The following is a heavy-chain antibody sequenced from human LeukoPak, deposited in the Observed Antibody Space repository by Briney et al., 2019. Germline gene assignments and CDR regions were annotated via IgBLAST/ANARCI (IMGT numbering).Heavy chain of an antibody. CDR1: GFTFSSYW. D-gene: IGHD6-19*01. J-gene: IGHJ6*03. V-gene: IGHV3-74*01. CDR2: INSDGSIT. Sequence: PGGSLRISCAASGFTFSSYWMHWVRQTPGKGLVWVSRINSDGSITSYADSVRGRFTISRDNAKKTLYVQTNSLRVQDTAVYYCARGGASGGAPDYYYYMDVWGKGTTVTVSS. CDR3: ARGGASGGAPDYYYYMDV.